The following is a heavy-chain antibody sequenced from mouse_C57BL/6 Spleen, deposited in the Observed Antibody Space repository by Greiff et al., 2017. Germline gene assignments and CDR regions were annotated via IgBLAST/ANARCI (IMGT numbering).Heavy chain of an antibody. D-gene: IGHD1-1*01. Sequence: VQLQQSGAELVRPGASVTLSCKASGYTFTDYEMHWVKQTPVHGLEWIGAIDPETGGTAYNQKFKGKAILTADKSSSTAYMELRSLTSDDSAVYYCTRGGYYGSSSFAYGGQGTLVTVYA. J-gene: IGHJ3*01. V-gene: IGHV1-15*01. CDR2: IDPETGGT. CDR1: GYTFTDYE. CDR3: TRGGYYGSSSFAY.